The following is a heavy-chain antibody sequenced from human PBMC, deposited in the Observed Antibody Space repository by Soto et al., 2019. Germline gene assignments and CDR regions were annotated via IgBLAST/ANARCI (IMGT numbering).Heavy chain of an antibody. J-gene: IGHJ6*02. V-gene: IGHV1-2*04. D-gene: IGHD2-8*01. CDR3: ARVASNDLYYYYGMDV. Sequence: ASVKVSCKASRYGFIGNYIHWVRQAPGQGLEWMGWINPNSGGTNYAQKFQGWVTMTRDTSISTAYMELSRLTSDDTAVYYCARVASNDLYYYYGMDVWGQGTTVTVSS. CDR1: RYGFIGNY. CDR2: INPNSGGT.